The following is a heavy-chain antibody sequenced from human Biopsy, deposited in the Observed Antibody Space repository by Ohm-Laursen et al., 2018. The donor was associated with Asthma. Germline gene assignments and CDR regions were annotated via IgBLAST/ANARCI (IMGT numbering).Heavy chain of an antibody. CDR3: ARVFESSEWGPFYHFGLDV. V-gene: IGHV3-30*07. D-gene: IGHD6-25*01. CDR1: GFSFSNFA. Sequence: SLRLSCSASGFSFSNFAIRWVRQAPGKGLEWVGVISKDASTQDYADSVKGRFTISRDNSKNTVYLDISSLRAEDTAIYYCARVFESSEWGPFYHFGLDVWGQGTTVAVSS. CDR2: ISKDASTQ. J-gene: IGHJ6*02.